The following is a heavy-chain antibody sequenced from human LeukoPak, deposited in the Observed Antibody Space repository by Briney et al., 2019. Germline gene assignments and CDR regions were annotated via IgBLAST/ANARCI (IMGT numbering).Heavy chain of an antibody. CDR3: AKIRTIYYYYMDV. CDR2: ISGSVVST. CDR1: GFTLTTYA. D-gene: IGHD4/OR15-4a*01. Sequence: GGSLRLSCAVSGFTLTTYAMSWVRQAPGKGLEWVSAISGSVVSTYYADSVKGRFTISRDNCKNTLYLQMNSLRAEDTAVYYCAKIRTIYYYYMDVWGKGTTVTVSS. V-gene: IGHV3-23*01. J-gene: IGHJ6*03.